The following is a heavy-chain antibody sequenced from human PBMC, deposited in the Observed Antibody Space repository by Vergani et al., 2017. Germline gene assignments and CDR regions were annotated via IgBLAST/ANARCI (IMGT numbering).Heavy chain of an antibody. J-gene: IGHJ4*02. D-gene: IGHD3-22*01. Sequence: QVQLVESEGGVVQPGRSLTLSCVASGFTFSSHGMHWVRQAPGKGLEWVAVIWYDGSNKYYGDSVKGRFTISRDNSKNTLYLQMNSLRAEDTAVYYCAKDTGDSSGYSAQIRGYFDYWGQGTLVTVSS. CDR3: AKDTGDSSGYSAQIRGYFDY. CDR2: IWYDGSNK. CDR1: GFTFSSHG. V-gene: IGHV3-33*06.